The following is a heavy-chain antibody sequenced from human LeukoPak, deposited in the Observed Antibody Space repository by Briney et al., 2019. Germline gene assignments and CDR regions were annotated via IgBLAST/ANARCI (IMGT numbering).Heavy chain of an antibody. D-gene: IGHD4-17*01. Sequence: SETLSLTCTLWIDPLHRYDGRGLRQPAGKGLEWIGRIYTTGSTNFNPSLKSRVTMSVDTSKNQFSLQQSNGLSADAATYHCATDGVTVTDDAFDIWGQGTMVTVSS. J-gene: IGHJ3*02. V-gene: IGHV4-4*07. CDR2: IYTTGST. CDR3: ATDGVTVTDDAFDI. CDR1: IDPLHRYD.